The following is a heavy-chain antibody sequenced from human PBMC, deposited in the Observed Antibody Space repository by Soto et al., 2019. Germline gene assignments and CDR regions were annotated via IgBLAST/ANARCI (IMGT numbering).Heavy chain of an antibody. CDR1: GYSFTNYW. CDR3: ARQYYYDSSAYYYAFDV. V-gene: IGHV5-51*01. Sequence: GESLKISCKASGYSFTNYWIGWVRQMPGKGLEWLGIIYPGDSDTRYSPSFRGQVTISADKSISTAYLQWSSLKASDTAMYYCARQYYYDSSAYYYAFDVWGQGTMVTVSS. D-gene: IGHD3-22*01. J-gene: IGHJ3*01. CDR2: IYPGDSDT.